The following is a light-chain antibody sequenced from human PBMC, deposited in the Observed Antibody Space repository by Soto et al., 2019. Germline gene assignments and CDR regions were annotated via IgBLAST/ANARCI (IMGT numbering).Light chain of an antibody. Sequence: QPVLTQAASVSGSPGQAITISCTGTSSDVGGYNYVSWYQQHPGKAPKLIIYEVGNRPSGVSNRFSGSKSGNTASLTISGLQAEDEADYYCSSYTSTTPVVFGGGTKVTVL. CDR1: SSDVGGYNY. J-gene: IGLJ2*01. CDR3: SSYTSTTPVV. CDR2: EVG. V-gene: IGLV2-14*01.